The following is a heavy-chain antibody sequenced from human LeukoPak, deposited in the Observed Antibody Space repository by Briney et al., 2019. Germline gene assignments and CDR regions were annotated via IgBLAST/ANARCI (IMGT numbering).Heavy chain of an antibody. CDR2: IHYSGTT. J-gene: IGHJ4*02. CDR1: GGSISPYY. D-gene: IGHD5-12*01. V-gene: IGHV4-59*01. Sequence: SETLSLTCTVSGGSISPYYWSWIRQPPGKGLEWIGYIHYSGTTNYNPSLKSRVTMSVDTSKNQFSLNLSSVTAADTAVYYCARDSSGYDVMYYFDYWGQGTLVTVSS. CDR3: ARDSSGYDVMYYFDY.